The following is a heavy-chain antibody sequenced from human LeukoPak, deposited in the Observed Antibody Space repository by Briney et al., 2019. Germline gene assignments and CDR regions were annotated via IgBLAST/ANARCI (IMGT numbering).Heavy chain of an antibody. CDR1: GFTFSSYG. CDR2: ISGSGGST. Sequence: PGGSLRLSCAASGFTFSSYGMSWVRQAPGNVLEWVSAISGSGGSTYYADSVKGRFTISRDNSKNTLYLQMNSLRAADTAVYYCAKDGCGGDCYYHMDVWGKGTTVTISS. J-gene: IGHJ6*03. V-gene: IGHV3-23*01. CDR3: AKDGCGGDCYYHMDV. D-gene: IGHD2-21*01.